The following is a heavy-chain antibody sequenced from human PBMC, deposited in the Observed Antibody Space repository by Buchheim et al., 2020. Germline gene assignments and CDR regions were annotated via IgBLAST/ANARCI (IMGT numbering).Heavy chain of an antibody. J-gene: IGHJ4*02. CDR2: INYSGTT. D-gene: IGHD5-18*01. CDR1: GGSITSSSYY. V-gene: IGHV4-39*01. Sequence: QLQLQESGPGLVKPSETLSLTCTVSGGSITSSSYYWGWIRQPPGKGLEWIGSINYSGTTYYNPSLKSRVTISVDTSKNQFSLKLSSVTTADTAAYYCARRRTAMVDFWGQGTL. CDR3: ARRRTAMVDF.